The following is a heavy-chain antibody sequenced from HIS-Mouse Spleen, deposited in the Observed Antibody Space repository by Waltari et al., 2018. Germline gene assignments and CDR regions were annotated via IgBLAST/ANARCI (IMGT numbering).Heavy chain of an antibody. CDR3: ARDSGGIAAY. CDR1: GSTFAGYY. J-gene: IGHJ4*02. Sequence: QVQLVQSGAEVKTPGASVKVSCTASGSTFAGYYMHWVRQAPGQGPEWMGWINPNSGGTNYAQKFQGRVTMTRDTSISTAYMELSRLRSDDTAVYYCARDSGGIAAYWGQGTLVTVSS. D-gene: IGHD6-13*01. V-gene: IGHV1-2*02. CDR2: INPNSGGT.